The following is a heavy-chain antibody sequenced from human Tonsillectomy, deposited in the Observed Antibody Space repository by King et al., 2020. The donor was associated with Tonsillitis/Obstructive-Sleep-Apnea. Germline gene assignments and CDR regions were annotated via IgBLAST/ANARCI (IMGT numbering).Heavy chain of an antibody. D-gene: IGHD2-2*01. V-gene: IGHV5-51*01. J-gene: IGHJ5*02. CDR3: ARSPLGYCSSTSCYDNWFDP. CDR1: GYSFTSYW. Sequence: QLVQSGAEVKKPGGALKISCKGSGYSFTSYWIGWVRQMPGKGLEWKGIIYPGDSDTRYSPSFPGQGTLPADKSISTAYLQWSSLKASDTAMYYCARSPLGYCSSTSCYDNWFDPWGQGTLVTVSS. CDR2: IYPGDSDT.